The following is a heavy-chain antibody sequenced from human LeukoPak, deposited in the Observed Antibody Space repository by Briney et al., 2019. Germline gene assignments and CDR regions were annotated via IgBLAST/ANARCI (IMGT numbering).Heavy chain of an antibody. J-gene: IGHJ4*02. CDR2: IYYSGST. CDR3: ARKPAAAIHYFDY. V-gene: IGHV4-59*01. Sequence: SETLSLTCTVSGGSISSYYWSWIRQPPGKGLEWIGCIYYSGSTDYNPSLKSRVTISVDTSKNQFSLKLSSVTAADTAVYYCARKPAAAIHYFDYWGQGTLVTVSS. CDR1: GGSISSYY. D-gene: IGHD2-2*01.